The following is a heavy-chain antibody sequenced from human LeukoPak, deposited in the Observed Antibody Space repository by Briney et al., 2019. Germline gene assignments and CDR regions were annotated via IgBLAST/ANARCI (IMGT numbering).Heavy chain of an antibody. CDR2: IYYSGST. CDR1: GGSISSGGYY. D-gene: IGHD5-18*01. Sequence: TLSLTCTVSGGSISSGGYYWSWIRQHPGQGLEWIGYIYYSGSTYYNPSLKSRVTISVDTSKNQFSLKLSSVTAADTAVYYCARDKGYSYGYWFDPWGQGTLVTVSS. CDR3: ARDKGYSYGYWFDP. V-gene: IGHV4-31*03. J-gene: IGHJ5*02.